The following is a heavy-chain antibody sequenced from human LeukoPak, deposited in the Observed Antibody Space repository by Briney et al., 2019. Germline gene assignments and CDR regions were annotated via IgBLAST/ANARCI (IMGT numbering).Heavy chain of an antibody. CDR3: TKDYCGKFCSAV. CDR1: GFTFSAFG. CDR2: ITNSGGST. D-gene: IGHD3-9*01. J-gene: IGHJ6*02. Sequence: GGSLRLSCAASGFTFSAFGMNWVRQAPGKGLEWVSTITNSGGSTYYVDSVRGRFTISRDNSKNTLYLQMNSLRAEDTAKYYCTKDYCGKFCSAVWGQGTTVTVSS. V-gene: IGHV3-23*01.